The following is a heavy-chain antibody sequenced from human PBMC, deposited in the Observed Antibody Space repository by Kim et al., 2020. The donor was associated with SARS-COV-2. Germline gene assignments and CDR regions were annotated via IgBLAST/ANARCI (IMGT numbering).Heavy chain of an antibody. Sequence: GGSLRLSCAASGFTFSSYAMHWVRQAPGKGLEWVAVISYDGSNKYYADSVKGRFTISRDNSKNTLYLQMNSLRAEDTAVYYCARDPGGYFDYWGQGTLVTVSS. CDR2: ISYDGSNK. V-gene: IGHV3-30-3*01. CDR3: ARDPGGYFDY. CDR1: GFTFSSYA. J-gene: IGHJ4*02. D-gene: IGHD3-16*01.